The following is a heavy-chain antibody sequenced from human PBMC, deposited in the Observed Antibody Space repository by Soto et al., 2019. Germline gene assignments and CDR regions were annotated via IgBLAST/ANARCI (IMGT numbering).Heavy chain of an antibody. CDR1: GFTFDQYT. D-gene: IGHD3-16*01. J-gene: IGHJ6*03. Sequence: SLRLSCAASGFTFDQYTMHSVRQAPGKGLEWVSSITWHSDTIGYADSVKGRFTISRDNAKNSLYLQMNSLRGEDTALYYCAKEMITFGDFNYYYMDVWGNGTTVTVS. CDR3: AKEMITFGDFNYYYMDV. CDR2: ITWHSDTI. V-gene: IGHV3-9*01.